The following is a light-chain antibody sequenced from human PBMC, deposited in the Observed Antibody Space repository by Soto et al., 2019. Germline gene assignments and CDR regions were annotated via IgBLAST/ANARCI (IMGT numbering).Light chain of an antibody. CDR3: TVWDDSLRGRL. Sequence: QSVLTQPPSASGTPGQRVPLSCSWSSSNIESNFVYWYQQFPGTAPRLLIYRNNQRPSGVPDRFSGSKSGTSASLAISALRSEDEADYYCTVWDDSLRGRLFGGGTKLTVL. V-gene: IGLV1-47*01. CDR2: RNN. CDR1: SSNIESNF. J-gene: IGLJ2*01.